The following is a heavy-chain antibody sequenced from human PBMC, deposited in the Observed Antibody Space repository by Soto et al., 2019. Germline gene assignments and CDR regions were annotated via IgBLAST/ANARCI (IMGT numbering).Heavy chain of an antibody. CDR2: ISGRVVST. J-gene: IGHJ4*02. CDR3: AKDLSSCSGGVCYSLYFDS. D-gene: IGHD2-8*02. CDR1: GFTFNTHT. Sequence: EVQLLESGGGLVQPGGSLILSCAASGFTFNTHTMGWVRQAPGKGLEWVAAISGRVVSTYYADSVKGRFSISRDNSHNMVFLQLNSLTVEDTAVYYCAKDLSSCSGGVCYSLYFDSWGQGALVTVSS. V-gene: IGHV3-23*01.